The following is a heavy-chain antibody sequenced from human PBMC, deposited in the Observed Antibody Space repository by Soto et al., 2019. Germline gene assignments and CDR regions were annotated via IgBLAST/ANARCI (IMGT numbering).Heavy chain of an antibody. CDR1: GGSISSSNW. V-gene: IGHV4-4*02. J-gene: IGHJ6*02. Sequence: SETLSLTCAVSGGSISSSNWWSWVRQPPGKGLEWIGEIYHSGSTNYNPSLRSRVTISVDKSKNQFSLKLSSVTAADTAVYYCARVSGSYYYGMDVWGQGITVTVSS. CDR2: IYHSGST. CDR3: ARVSGSYYYGMDV. D-gene: IGHD1-26*01.